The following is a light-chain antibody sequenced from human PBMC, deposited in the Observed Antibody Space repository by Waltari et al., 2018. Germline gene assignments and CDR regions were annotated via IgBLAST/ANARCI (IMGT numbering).Light chain of an antibody. Sequence: QSALTQPASVSGSPGQSITISCPGTSSDVGFYDFVSWIQQHPGKAPKVMIYKVNKRPSGVSNRFSGSKSANTASLTLSGLQAEDEADYYCSSYTRRSYWVFGGGTQLTVL. J-gene: IGLJ3*02. V-gene: IGLV2-14*01. CDR3: SSYTRRSYWV. CDR2: KVN. CDR1: SSDVGFYDF.